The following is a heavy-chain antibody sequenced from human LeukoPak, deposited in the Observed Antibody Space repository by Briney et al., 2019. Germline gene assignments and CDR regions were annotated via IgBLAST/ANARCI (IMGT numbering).Heavy chain of an antibody. D-gene: IGHD3-10*01. Sequence: GASVKVSCKASGYTFTRYYMHWVRQAPGQGLEWMGIINPSDGVIDYAQKFQDRVTMTGVTSTSTVYMEVNSLISEDTAVYYCARRGSGSYVLDYWGQGTLVTVSS. CDR1: GYTFTRYY. CDR2: INPSDGVI. J-gene: IGHJ4*02. V-gene: IGHV1-46*01. CDR3: ARRGSGSYVLDY.